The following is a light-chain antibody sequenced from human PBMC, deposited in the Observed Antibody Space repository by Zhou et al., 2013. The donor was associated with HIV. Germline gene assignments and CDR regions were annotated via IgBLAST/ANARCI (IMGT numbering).Light chain of an antibody. V-gene: IGKV1-8*01. CDR3: QQYNTHPIT. CDR1: QGIGSY. J-gene: IGKJ5*01. CDR2: AAS. Sequence: AIRMTQSPSSFSASTGDRVTITCRASQGIGSYLAWYQKKPGKAPKPLIYAASTLQSGVPSKFSGSGSGTEFTLTISSLQPDDFATYYCQQYNTHPITFGQGTRVEIK.